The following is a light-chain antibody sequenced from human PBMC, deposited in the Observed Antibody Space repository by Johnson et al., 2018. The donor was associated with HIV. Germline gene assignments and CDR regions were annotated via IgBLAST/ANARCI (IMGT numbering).Light chain of an antibody. J-gene: IGLJ1*01. Sequence: QSVLTQPPSVSAAPGQKVTISCSGGSSNIGNNYVSWYQQLPGTAPKLLIYDNNKRPSGIPDRFSGSKSGTSATLGITGLQTGDEADYYCGTWDSSLTTSYVFGTGTKVIVV. CDR3: GTWDSSLTTSYV. CDR1: SSNIGNNY. V-gene: IGLV1-51*01. CDR2: DNN.